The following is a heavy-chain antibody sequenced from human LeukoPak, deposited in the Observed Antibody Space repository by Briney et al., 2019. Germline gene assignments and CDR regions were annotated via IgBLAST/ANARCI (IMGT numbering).Heavy chain of an antibody. CDR3: ARHRSKWLQSSFDY. V-gene: IGHV4-39*01. Sequence: PSETLSLTCTVSGGSIHSSSYYWGWIRQPPGKGLEWIGSIFYSGNTYDNPSLKSRVTISVDTSKNQFSLKLNSVTAADTAVYYCARHRSKWLQSSFDYWGQGTLVTVSS. D-gene: IGHD5-24*01. CDR2: IFYSGNT. CDR1: GGSIHSSSYY. J-gene: IGHJ4*02.